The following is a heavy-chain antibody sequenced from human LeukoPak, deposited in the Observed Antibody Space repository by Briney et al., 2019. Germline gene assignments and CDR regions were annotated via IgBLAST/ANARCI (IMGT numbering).Heavy chain of an antibody. CDR3: ARGCGPSCQTPSDY. J-gene: IGHJ4*02. V-gene: IGHV4-61*02. D-gene: IGHD2-2*01. CDR2: IYTSGST. CDR1: GGSISSGSYY. Sequence: SQTLSLTCTVSGGSISSGSYYWSWIRQPAGKGLEWIGRIYTSGSTNYNPSLKSRVTISVGTSKNQFSLKLSSVTAADTAVYYCARGCGPSCQTPSDYWGQGTLVTVSS.